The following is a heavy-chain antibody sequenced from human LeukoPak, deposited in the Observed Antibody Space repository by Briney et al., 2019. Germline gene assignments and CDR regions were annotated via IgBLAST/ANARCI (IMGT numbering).Heavy chain of an antibody. V-gene: IGHV1-69*06. CDR3: ARGRVEWELLTDY. J-gene: IGHJ4*02. CDR1: GGTFSSYA. Sequence: SVKVSCKASGGTFSSYAIRLVRQAPGQGLEWMGGIIPIFGTANYAQKFQGRVTITADKSTSTAYMELSSLRSEDTAVYYCARGRVEWELLTDYWGQGTLVTVSS. D-gene: IGHD1-26*01. CDR2: IIPIFGTA.